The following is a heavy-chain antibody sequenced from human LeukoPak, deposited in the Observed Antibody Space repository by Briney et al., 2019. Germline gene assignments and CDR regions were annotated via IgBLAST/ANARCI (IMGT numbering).Heavy chain of an antibody. V-gene: IGHV4-39*01. J-gene: IGHJ3*02. CDR1: SGSISTSNYY. CDR3: ARHGSVERWLQLGAFDI. Sequence: PSETLSLTCTVSSGSISTSNYYWGWIRQPPGKGLEWIGSIYYSGSTYYNPSLKSRVTISVDTSKNQFSLKLSSVTAADTAVYYCARHGSVERWLQLGAFDIWGQGTMVTVSS. CDR2: IYYSGST. D-gene: IGHD5-24*01.